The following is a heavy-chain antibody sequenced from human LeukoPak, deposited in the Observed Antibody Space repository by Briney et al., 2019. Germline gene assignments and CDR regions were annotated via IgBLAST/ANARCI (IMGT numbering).Heavy chain of an antibody. CDR1: GGTFSSYA. V-gene: IGHV1-69*04. CDR2: IIPILGIA. CDR3: ARDAGDYGDH. D-gene: IGHD4-17*01. J-gene: IGHJ4*02. Sequence: SVKVSCKASGGTFSSYAVSWVRQAPGQGLEWMGRIIPILGIANYAQKFQGRVTITADKSTSTAYMELSSLRSEDTAVYYCARDAGDYGDHWGQGTLVTVSS.